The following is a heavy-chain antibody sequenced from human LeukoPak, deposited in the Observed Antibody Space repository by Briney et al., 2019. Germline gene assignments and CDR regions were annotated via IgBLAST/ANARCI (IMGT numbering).Heavy chain of an antibody. CDR1: GGSISSSSYY. V-gene: IGHV4-39*01. D-gene: IGHD4-17*01. CDR2: INYSGST. Sequence: SETLSLTCTVSGGSISSSSYYWGWIRQPPGKGLEWIGCINYSGSTYYIPSLKSRVTVSVDTSKNQFSLKLSSVTAADTAVYYCARHGGADYGDYVEAFDIWGQGTMVTVSS. J-gene: IGHJ3*02. CDR3: ARHGGADYGDYVEAFDI.